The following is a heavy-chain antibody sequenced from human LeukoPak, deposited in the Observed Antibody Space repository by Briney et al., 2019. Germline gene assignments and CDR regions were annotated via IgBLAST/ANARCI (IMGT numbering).Heavy chain of an antibody. D-gene: IGHD5/OR15-5a*01. Sequence: GGSLRLSCEAFEFTFSNCWMSWVRQAPGKGLEWVANINEDGSVKYYADSVKGRFTISRDNARNSVFLQMNSLRAEDTAVYHCVRDKVSGPTLLDHWGQGTLVTVSS. CDR1: EFTFSNCW. V-gene: IGHV3-7*01. J-gene: IGHJ4*02. CDR2: INEDGSVK. CDR3: VRDKVSGPTLLDH.